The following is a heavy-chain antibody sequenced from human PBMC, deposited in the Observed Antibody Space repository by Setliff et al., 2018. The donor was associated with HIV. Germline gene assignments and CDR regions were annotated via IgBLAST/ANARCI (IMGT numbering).Heavy chain of an antibody. Sequence: SVKVSCKVSDVTPSNYALNWVRQAPGQGLEWMGAIIPVFATANYAQKFQGRVTMTTDTSTSTAYMELRSLRSDDTAVYYCARDNYDDYSRVQMDVWGKGTTVTISS. CDR3: ARDNYDDYSRVQMDV. D-gene: IGHD4-17*01. V-gene: IGHV1-69*05. J-gene: IGHJ6*04. CDR1: DVTPSNYA. CDR2: IIPVFATA.